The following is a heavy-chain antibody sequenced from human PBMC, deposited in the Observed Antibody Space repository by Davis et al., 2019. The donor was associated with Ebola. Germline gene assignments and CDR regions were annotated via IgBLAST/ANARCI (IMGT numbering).Heavy chain of an antibody. D-gene: IGHD6-19*01. CDR1: GYTFPSYY. V-gene: IGHV1-46*01. J-gene: IGHJ4*02. Sequence: ASVKVSCKASGYTFPSYYMHWVRQAPGQGLEWMGIINPSGGSTSYAQKFQGRVTMTRDTSTSTVYMELSSLRSEDTAVYYCAFSLAVAACSYWGQGTLVTVSS. CDR3: AFSLAVAACSY. CDR2: INPSGGST.